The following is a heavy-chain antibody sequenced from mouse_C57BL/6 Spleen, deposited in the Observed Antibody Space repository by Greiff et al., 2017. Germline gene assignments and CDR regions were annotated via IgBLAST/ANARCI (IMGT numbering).Heavy chain of an antibody. D-gene: IGHD1-1*01. Sequence: QVQLKQSGAELARPGASVKLSCKASGYTFTSYGISWVKQRTGQGLEWIGEIYPRSGNTYYNEKFKGKATLTADKSSSTAYMELRSLTSEDSAVYFCARSRGLGGSSPYAMDYWGQGTSVTVSS. J-gene: IGHJ4*01. CDR3: ARSRGLGGSSPYAMDY. V-gene: IGHV1-81*01. CDR2: IYPRSGNT. CDR1: GYTFTSYG.